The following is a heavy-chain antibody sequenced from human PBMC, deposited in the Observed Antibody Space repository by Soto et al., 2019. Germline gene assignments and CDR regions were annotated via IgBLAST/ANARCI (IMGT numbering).Heavy chain of an antibody. J-gene: IGHJ4*02. CDR2: ISYDGSNK. Sequence: PGGSLRLSCAASGFTFSSYGMHWVRQAPGKGLEWVAVISYDGSNKYYADSVKGRFTISRDNSKNTLYLQMNSLRAEDTAVYYCAMSGRNCCIAVAGTLPPFDYWGQGTLVTVSS. CDR3: AMSGRNCCIAVAGTLPPFDY. D-gene: IGHD6-19*01. V-gene: IGHV3-30*03. CDR1: GFTFSSYG.